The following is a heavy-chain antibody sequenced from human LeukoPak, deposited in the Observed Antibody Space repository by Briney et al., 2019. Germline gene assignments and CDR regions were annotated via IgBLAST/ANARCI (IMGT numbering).Heavy chain of an antibody. D-gene: IGHD3-3*01. CDR3: TTDLERELRFLEWLPARLFDY. J-gene: IGHJ4*02. Sequence: ESGGSLRLSCAASGFTFSNAWMSWVRQAPGKGLEWVGRIKSKTDGGTTDYAAPVKGRFTISRDDSKNTLYLQMNSLKTEDTAVYYCTTDLERELRFLEWLPARLFDYWGQGTLVTVSS. CDR2: IKSKTDGGTT. CDR1: GFTFSNAW. V-gene: IGHV3-15*01.